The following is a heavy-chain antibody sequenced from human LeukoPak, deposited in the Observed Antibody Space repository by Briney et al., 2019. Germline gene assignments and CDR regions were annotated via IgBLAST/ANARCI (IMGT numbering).Heavy chain of an antibody. CDR2: FDLEDGET. CDR3: ATDRTYYYGSGSYMDY. V-gene: IGHV1-24*01. J-gene: IGHJ4*02. Sequence: ASVKVSCKVSGYTLTELSMHWVRQAPGKGLEWMGGFDLEDGETIYAQKFQGRVTMTEDTSTDTAYMELSSLRSEDTAVYYCATDRTYYYGSGSYMDYWGQGTLVTVSS. CDR1: GYTLTELS. D-gene: IGHD3-10*01.